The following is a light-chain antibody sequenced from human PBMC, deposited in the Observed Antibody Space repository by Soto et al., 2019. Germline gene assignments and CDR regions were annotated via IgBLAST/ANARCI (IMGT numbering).Light chain of an antibody. CDR1: QSVSSY. Sequence: EIVLTQSPATLSLSPGERATLSCRASQSVSSYLAWYQQKPGQAPRLLIYDASNRATGIPARFSGSGSGTVFTITISSLEPEDFAVYYCQQRSLFGGVTKVEIK. J-gene: IGKJ4*01. CDR2: DAS. V-gene: IGKV3-11*01. CDR3: QQRSL.